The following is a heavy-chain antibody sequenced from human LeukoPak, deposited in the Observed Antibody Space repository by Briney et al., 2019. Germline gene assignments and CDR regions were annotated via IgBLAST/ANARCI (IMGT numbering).Heavy chain of an antibody. CDR2: IYTSGST. CDR1: GGSISSGSYY. J-gene: IGHJ4*02. CDR3: ARYDYGARSLDS. D-gene: IGHD4-17*01. V-gene: IGHV4-61*02. Sequence: SESLSLTCTGSGGSISSGSYYWSWIRQPAGKGLEWIGRIYTSGSTNYNPSLKSRVTISVDTSKNQFSLKLSSVTAADTAVYYCARYDYGARSLDSWGQGALVTVSS.